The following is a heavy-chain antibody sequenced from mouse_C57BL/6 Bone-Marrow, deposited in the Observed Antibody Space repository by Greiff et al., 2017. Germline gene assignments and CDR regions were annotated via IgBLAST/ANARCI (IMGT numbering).Heavy chain of an antibody. Sequence: EVKLMESGGGLVKPGGSLKLSCAASGFTFRDYGMHWVRQAPEKGLEWVAYISSGSSTIYSADTVQGRFTISRDNAKNTLFLQMTSRKSADTALDYCARPQCYCSSPYSMDYWGQGTSVTVSS. CDR3: ARPQCYCSSPYSMDY. CDR1: GFTFRDYG. J-gene: IGHJ4*01. CDR2: ISSGSSTI. V-gene: IGHV5-17*01. D-gene: IGHD1-1*01.